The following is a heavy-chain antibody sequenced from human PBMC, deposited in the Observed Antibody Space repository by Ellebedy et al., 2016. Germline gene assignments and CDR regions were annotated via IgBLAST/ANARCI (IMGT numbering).Heavy chain of an antibody. CDR1: GFTFSSYW. D-gene: IGHD3-10*01. CDR3: ASPTYYFGSGSSPYGMDV. J-gene: IGHJ6*02. Sequence: GESLKISCVGSGFTFSSYWMSWVRQAPGKGLVWVSHIKGDGTGTNYADSVKGRFTISRDNARNTLYLQMNSLRDEDTAVYYCASPTYYFGSGSSPYGMDVWGRGTTVTVSS. V-gene: IGHV3-74*01. CDR2: IKGDGTGT.